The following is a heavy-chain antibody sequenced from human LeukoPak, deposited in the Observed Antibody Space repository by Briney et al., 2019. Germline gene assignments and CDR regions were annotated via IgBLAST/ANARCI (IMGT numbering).Heavy chain of an antibody. CDR1: GGSISSNNYY. CDR3: ARQDYDSSGYYYHPPDY. V-gene: IGHV4-39*01. CDR2: IYYSGST. J-gene: IGHJ4*02. D-gene: IGHD3-22*01. Sequence: SETLSLTCTVSGGSISSNNYYWGWIRQPPGKGLEWIGSIYYSGSTYNNPSLKSRVTISVDTTKNQFSLKLTSVTAADTAVYYCARQDYDSSGYYYHPPDYWGQGTLVIVSS.